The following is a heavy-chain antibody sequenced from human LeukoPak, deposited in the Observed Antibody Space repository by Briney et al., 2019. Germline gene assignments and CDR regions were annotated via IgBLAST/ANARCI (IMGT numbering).Heavy chain of an antibody. D-gene: IGHD6-13*01. V-gene: IGHV3-30*02. CDR1: GYSFTSYW. CDR2: IRYDGSNK. Sequence: GESLKISCKGSGYSFTSYWIGWVRQAPGKGLEWVAFIRYDGSNKYYADSVKGRFTISRDNSKNTLYLQMNSLRAEDTAVYYCAKGILYGGGSSWFDYYMDVWGKGTTVTVSS. CDR3: AKGILYGGGSSWFDYYMDV. J-gene: IGHJ6*03.